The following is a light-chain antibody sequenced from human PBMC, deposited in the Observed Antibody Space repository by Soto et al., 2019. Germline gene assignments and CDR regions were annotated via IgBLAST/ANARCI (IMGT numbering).Light chain of an antibody. CDR2: DVS. J-gene: IGLJ2*01. CDR3: SSYTSSNTLHVL. CDR1: SSDVGGYNY. V-gene: IGLV2-14*01. Sequence: QSALTQPASVSGSPGQSITISCTGTSSDVGGYNYVSWYQQHPGKAPKLMIYDVSNRPSGVSNRFSGSKSGNTASLTISGLQAEDEADYYCSSYTSSNTLHVLFGGGTKDTVL.